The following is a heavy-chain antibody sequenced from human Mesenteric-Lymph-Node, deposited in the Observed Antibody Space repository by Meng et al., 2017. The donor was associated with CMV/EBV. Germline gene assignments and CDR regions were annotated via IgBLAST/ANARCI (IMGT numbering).Heavy chain of an antibody. CDR1: GFTFSDAW. J-gene: IGHJ3*02. D-gene: IGHD1-26*01. V-gene: IGHV3-69-1*01. CDR3: ARDTLTPKWDPGSDAFDI. CDR2: ISGTSGTP. Sequence: GGSLRLSCAASGFTFSDAWMNWVRQAPGKGLEWVAGISGTSGTPYYADSVKGRFTISRDNSRNSLYLQMNSLRAEDTALYYCARDTLTPKWDPGSDAFDIWGQGTMVTVSS.